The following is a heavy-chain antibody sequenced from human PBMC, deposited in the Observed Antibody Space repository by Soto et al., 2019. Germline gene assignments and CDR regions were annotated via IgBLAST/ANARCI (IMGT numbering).Heavy chain of an antibody. D-gene: IGHD3-10*01. J-gene: IGHJ6*02. CDR1: GGTFSSYA. CDR2: IIPIFGTA. V-gene: IGHV1-69*12. Sequence: QVQLVQSGAEVKKPGSSVKVSCKASGGTFSSYAISWVRQAPGQGREWMGVIIPIFGTANYAQKFQGRVTITAEESTSTAYMELSSLRSEDTAVYYCARGRYYGSGSRTDYYYYYGMDVWGQGTTVTVSS. CDR3: ARGRYYGSGSRTDYYYYYGMDV.